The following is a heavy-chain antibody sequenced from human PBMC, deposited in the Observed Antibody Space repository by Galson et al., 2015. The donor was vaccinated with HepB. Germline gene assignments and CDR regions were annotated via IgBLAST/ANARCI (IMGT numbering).Heavy chain of an antibody. Sequence: SLRLSCAASGFTFSSYAMHWVRQAPGKGLEYVSAISSNGGSTYYADSVKGRFTISRDNSKNTLYLQMSSLRAEDTAVYYCVKTPSHHTAMVTDYFDYWGQGTLVTVSS. V-gene: IGHV3-64D*06. J-gene: IGHJ4*02. CDR2: ISSNGGST. CDR3: VKTPSHHTAMVTDYFDY. CDR1: GFTFSSYA. D-gene: IGHD5-18*01.